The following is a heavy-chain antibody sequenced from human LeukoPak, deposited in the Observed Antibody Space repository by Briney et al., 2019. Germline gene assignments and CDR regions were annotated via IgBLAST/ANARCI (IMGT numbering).Heavy chain of an antibody. Sequence: ASVKVSCKASGGTFISYAISWVRQAPGQGLEWMGGIIPIFGTANYAQKFQGRVTITADESTSTAYMELSSLRSEDTAVYYCARDGSGSPGLYYFDYWGRGTLVTVSS. CDR2: IIPIFGTA. J-gene: IGHJ4*02. CDR1: GGTFISYA. CDR3: ARDGSGSPGLYYFDY. D-gene: IGHD1-26*01. V-gene: IGHV1-69*13.